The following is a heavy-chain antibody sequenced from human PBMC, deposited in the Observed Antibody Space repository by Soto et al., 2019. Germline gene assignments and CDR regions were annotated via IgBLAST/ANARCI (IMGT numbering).Heavy chain of an antibody. D-gene: IGHD2-2*01. V-gene: IGHV1-69*04. CDR3: AREDIVVVPAALPLRYYYYYGMDV. Sequence: SVEVSCKASGGTFSSYTISWVRQAPGQGLEWMGRIIPILGIANYAQKFQGRVTITADKSTSTAYMELSSLRSEDTAVYYCAREDIVVVPAALPLRYYYYYGMDVWG. CDR1: GGTFSSYT. CDR2: IIPILGIA. J-gene: IGHJ6*02.